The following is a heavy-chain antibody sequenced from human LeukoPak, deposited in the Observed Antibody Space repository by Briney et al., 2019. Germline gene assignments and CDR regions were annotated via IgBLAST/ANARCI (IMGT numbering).Heavy chain of an antibody. J-gene: IGHJ4*02. CDR2: ISYDGSNK. CDR1: GFTFSSYG. V-gene: IGHV3-30*18. D-gene: IGHD6-19*01. CDR3: AKGLRIAVAGTSVY. Sequence: GGSLRLSCAASGFTFSSYGMHWVRQAPGKGLEWVAVISYDGSNKYYADSVKGRFTISRDNSKNTLYLQMNSLRAEDTAVYYCAKGLRIAVAGTSVYWGQGTLVTVSS.